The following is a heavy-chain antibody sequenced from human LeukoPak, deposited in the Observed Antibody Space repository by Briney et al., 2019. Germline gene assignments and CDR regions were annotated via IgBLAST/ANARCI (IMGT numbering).Heavy chain of an antibody. Sequence: ASVKVSCKASGYTFTSYGISWVRQAPGQGLEWMGWMNPNSGNTGYAQKFQGRVTMTRNTSISTAYMELSSLRSEDTAVYYCARGPPPLWFGELYHYYYYMDVWGKGTTVTISS. CDR3: ARGPPPLWFGELYHYYYYMDV. V-gene: IGHV1-8*02. D-gene: IGHD3-10*01. J-gene: IGHJ6*03. CDR2: MNPNSGNT. CDR1: GYTFTSYG.